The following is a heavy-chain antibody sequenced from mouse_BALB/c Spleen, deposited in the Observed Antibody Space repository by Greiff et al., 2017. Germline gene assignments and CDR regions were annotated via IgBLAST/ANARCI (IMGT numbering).Heavy chain of an antibody. CDR2: IYPGDGDT. CDR1: GYTFTSYW. CDR3: ARGRTTVVDYFDY. V-gene: IGHV1-87*01. J-gene: IGHJ2*01. D-gene: IGHD1-1*01. Sequence: VQLQQSGAELARPGASVKLSCKASGYTFTSYWMQWVKQRPGQGLEWIGAIYPGDGDTRYTQKFKGKATLTADKSSSTAYMQLSSLASEDSAVYYCARGRTTVVDYFDYWGQGTTLTVSS.